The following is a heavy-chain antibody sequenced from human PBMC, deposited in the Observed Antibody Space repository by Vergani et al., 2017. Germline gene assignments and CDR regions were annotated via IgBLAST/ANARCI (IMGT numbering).Heavy chain of an antibody. CDR2: INTGNGNT. CDR3: AASIAARPLYYYGMDV. V-gene: IGHV1-3*04. J-gene: IGHJ6*02. CDR1: GYTFTSYA. Sequence: QVQLVQSGAEVKKPGASVKVSCKASGYTFTSYAMHWVRQAPGQRLEWMGWINTGNGNTKYSQKFQGRVTITRDTSASTAYMELSSLRSEDTAVYYCAASIAARPLYYYGMDVWGQGTTVTVSS. D-gene: IGHD6-6*01.